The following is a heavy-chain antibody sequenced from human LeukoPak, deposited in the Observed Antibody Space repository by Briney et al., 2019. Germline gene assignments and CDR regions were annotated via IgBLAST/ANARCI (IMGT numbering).Heavy chain of an antibody. V-gene: IGHV4-34*01. CDR1: GGSFSGYY. Sequence: SSETLSLTCAVYGGSFSGYYWSWIRQPPGKGLEWIGEIDHSGSTNYNPSLKSRVTISVDTSKKQFSLKLSSVTAADTAVYYCATYSTGFDIWGQGTVVTVSS. CDR2: IDHSGST. CDR3: ATYSTGFDI. D-gene: IGHD6-19*01. J-gene: IGHJ3*02.